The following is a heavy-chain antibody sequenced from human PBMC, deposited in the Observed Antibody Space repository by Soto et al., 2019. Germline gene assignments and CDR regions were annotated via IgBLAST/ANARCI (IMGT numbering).Heavy chain of an antibody. CDR1: GFTFSDYY. D-gene: IGHD2-15*01. CDR3: ARLRDYCSGGRCYSGYYYYMDV. J-gene: IGHJ6*03. Sequence: QVQLVESGGGLVKPGGSLRLSCAASGFTFSDYYMTWIRQAPGRGLEWVSYISSSGSATYYADSVKGRFTISRDNATNSLYLQMNSLRAEDTAVFYCARLRDYCSGGRCYSGYYYYMDVWGTGTTGNVSS. CDR2: ISSSGSAT. V-gene: IGHV3-11*01.